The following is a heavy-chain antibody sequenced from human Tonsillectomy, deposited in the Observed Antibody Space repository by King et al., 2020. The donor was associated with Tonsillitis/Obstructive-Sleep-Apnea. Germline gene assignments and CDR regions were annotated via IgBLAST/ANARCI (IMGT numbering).Heavy chain of an antibody. V-gene: IGHV4-39*01. Sequence: LQLQESGPGLVKPSETLSLTCTVSGGSISSNSYYWGWIRQPPGKGLEWIGSIYYSGSTYYNPSLKSRVTISIDTSKNQFSLKLSSVTAADTAVYYCARLLGAYYFDSWGQGTLVTVSS. CDR1: GGSISSNSYY. D-gene: IGHD2-8*02. CDR2: IYYSGST. CDR3: ARLLGAYYFDS. J-gene: IGHJ4*02.